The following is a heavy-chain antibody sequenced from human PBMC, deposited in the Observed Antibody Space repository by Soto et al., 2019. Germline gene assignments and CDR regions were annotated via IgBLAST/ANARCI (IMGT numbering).Heavy chain of an antibody. CDR1: GFTFSSYA. V-gene: IGHV3-23*01. CDR3: ARRAHMSRRGETFSYYYYGMDV. D-gene: IGHD3-16*01. CDR2: ISGSGGST. J-gene: IGHJ6*02. Sequence: GGSLRLSCAASGFTFSSYAMSWVRQAPGKGLEWVSAISGSGGSTYYADSFQGHVTISADKSISTAYLQWSSLKASDTAMYYCARRAHMSRRGETFSYYYYGMDVWGQGTTVTVSS.